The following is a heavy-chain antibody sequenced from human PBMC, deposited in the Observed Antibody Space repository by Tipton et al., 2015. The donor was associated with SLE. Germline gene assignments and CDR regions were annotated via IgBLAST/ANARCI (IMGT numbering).Heavy chain of an antibody. Sequence: SLRLSCAASGFTFSSYAMHWVRQAPGKGLEWVAVISYDGSNKYYADSVKGRFTISRDNSKNTLYLRMNSLRAEDTAVYYCARASNPQLSYFDYWGQGTLVTVSS. V-gene: IGHV3-30*04. CDR1: GFTFSSYA. D-gene: IGHD3-16*02. CDR2: ISYDGSNK. J-gene: IGHJ4*02. CDR3: ARASNPQLSYFDY.